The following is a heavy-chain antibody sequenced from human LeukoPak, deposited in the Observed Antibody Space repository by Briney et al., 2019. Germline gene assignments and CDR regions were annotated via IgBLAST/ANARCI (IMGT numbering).Heavy chain of an antibody. D-gene: IGHD4-17*01. CDR3: ARGKGVTTDGYFDL. V-gene: IGHV3-33*01. CDR2: IWYDGSKE. Sequence: GGSLRLSCTASGFTFSSYGMHWVRQAPGKGLEWVAVIWYDGSKEYYADSVKGRFTISRDNSRNTLYFQMNSLRVEATAVYYCARGKGVTTDGYFDLWGRGTLVTVSS. CDR1: GFTFSSYG. J-gene: IGHJ2*01.